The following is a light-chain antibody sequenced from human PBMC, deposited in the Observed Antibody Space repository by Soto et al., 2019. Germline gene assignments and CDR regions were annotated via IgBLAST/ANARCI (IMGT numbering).Light chain of an antibody. CDR2: SAS. V-gene: IGKV3-11*01. J-gene: IGKJ4*01. Sequence: EIVFTQSPSILSLSPGERATLSCRTNQTVSTYLAWYQHKTGQAPRLLIYSASKRATGIPARFSGSGSGTDFTLTISSLEPEDFAFYYCQQRDSWPLTFGGGTKADI. CDR1: QTVSTY. CDR3: QQRDSWPLT.